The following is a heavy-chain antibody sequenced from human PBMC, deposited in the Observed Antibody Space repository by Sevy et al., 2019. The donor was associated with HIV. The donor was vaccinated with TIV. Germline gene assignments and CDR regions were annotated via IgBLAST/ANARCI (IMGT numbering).Heavy chain of an antibody. CDR1: GYTFTSYY. D-gene: IGHD6-19*01. Sequence: ASVKVSCKASGYTFTSYYMHWVRQAPGQGLEWMGIINPSGGSTSYAQKFQGRVTMTRDTSTSTVYMELSSLRSEDTAVYYCARATYSGWRGSAFDIWGQGTMVTVSS. CDR3: ARATYSGWRGSAFDI. CDR2: INPSGGST. J-gene: IGHJ3*02. V-gene: IGHV1-46*01.